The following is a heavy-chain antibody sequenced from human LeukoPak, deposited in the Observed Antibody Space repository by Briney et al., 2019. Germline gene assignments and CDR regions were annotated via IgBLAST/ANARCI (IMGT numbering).Heavy chain of an antibody. V-gene: IGHV1-18*01. CDR3: ARVEVRHRIAAAGTGGWFDP. J-gene: IGHJ5*02. CDR2: ISAYNGNT. Sequence: ASVKLSCKASGYTFTSYCISWVRQAPGKGLEWMGWISAYNGNTNYAQKLQGRVTMTTDTSTSTAYMQLSSLRSDDTAVYYCARVEVRHRIAAAGTGGWFDPWGQGTLVTVSS. D-gene: IGHD6-13*01. CDR1: GYTFTSYC.